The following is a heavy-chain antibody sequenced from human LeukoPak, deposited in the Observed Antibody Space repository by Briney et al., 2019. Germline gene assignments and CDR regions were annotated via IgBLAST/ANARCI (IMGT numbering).Heavy chain of an antibody. J-gene: IGHJ4*02. CDR2: ISGSGGSI. CDR3: AKDHTVGATFGVYFDY. Sequence: QSGGSLRLSCAASGFTLSFYWMSWVRQAPGKGLEWVSGISGSGGSIYYADSLKARFTISKDNSKNTLYLQMNSLRAEDTAVYYCAKDHTVGATFGVYFDYWGQGTLVTVSS. V-gene: IGHV3-23*01. D-gene: IGHD1-26*01. CDR1: GFTLSFYW.